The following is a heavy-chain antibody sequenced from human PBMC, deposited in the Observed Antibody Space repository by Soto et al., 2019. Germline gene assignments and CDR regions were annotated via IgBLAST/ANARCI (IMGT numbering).Heavy chain of an antibody. CDR1: GGSISSGDYY. CDR2: IYYSGST. CDR3: ARAREIAAAGTWDY. V-gene: IGHV4-30-4*01. J-gene: IGHJ4*02. D-gene: IGHD6-13*01. Sequence: PSETLSLTCTVSGGSISSGDYYWSWIRQPPGKGLEWIGYIYYSGSTYYNPSLKSRFTISVDTSKNQFSLKLSSVTAADTAVYYCARAREIAAAGTWDYWGQGTLVTVSS.